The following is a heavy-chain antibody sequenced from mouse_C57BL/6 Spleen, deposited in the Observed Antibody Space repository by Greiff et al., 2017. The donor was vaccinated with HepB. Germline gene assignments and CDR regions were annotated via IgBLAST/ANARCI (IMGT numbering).Heavy chain of an antibody. V-gene: IGHV1-19*01. CDR2: INPYNGGT. CDR3: AGAVVATDYFDY. CDR1: GYTFTDYY. Sequence: EVQLQQSGPVLVKPGASVKMSCKASGYTFTDYYMNWVKQSHGKSLEWIGVINPYNGGTSYNQKFKGKATLTVDKSSSTAYMELNSLTSEDSAVYYCAGAVVATDYFDYWGQGTTLTVSS. J-gene: IGHJ2*01. D-gene: IGHD1-1*01.